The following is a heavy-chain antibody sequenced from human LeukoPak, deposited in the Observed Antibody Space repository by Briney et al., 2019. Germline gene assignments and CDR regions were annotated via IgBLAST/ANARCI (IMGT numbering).Heavy chain of an antibody. J-gene: IGHJ4*02. D-gene: IGHD2-2*02. V-gene: IGHV3-30*04. Sequence: GGSLRLSCATSGFTFSSYAFHWVRQAPGKGLEWVATMSFDVNNKYYADSVRGRFTISRDNSKNTLYLQMNSLRAEDTAVYSCARGFCTSSSCYNDYWGQGTLVTVSS. CDR1: GFTFSSYA. CDR2: MSFDVNNK. CDR3: ARGFCTSSSCYNDY.